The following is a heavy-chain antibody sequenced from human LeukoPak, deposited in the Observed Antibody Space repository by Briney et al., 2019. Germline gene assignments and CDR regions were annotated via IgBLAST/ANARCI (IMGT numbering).Heavy chain of an antibody. CDR2: VSRRSRHV. CDR1: GFTFSDYS. Sequence: PGGSVRLSCAASGFTFSDYSMNWVRQAPGKGLEWVSSVSRRSRHVYYAGSVKGRFTISRDNAKNSLYLQMNSLRAEDMAVYFCVRDLMGSGSTTAYLHHWGQGTLVTVSS. V-gene: IGHV3-21*01. CDR3: VRDLMGSGSTTAYLHH. J-gene: IGHJ1*01. D-gene: IGHD1-1*01.